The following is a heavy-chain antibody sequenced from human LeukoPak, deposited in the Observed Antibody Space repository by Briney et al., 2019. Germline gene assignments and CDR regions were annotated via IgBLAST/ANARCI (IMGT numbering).Heavy chain of an antibody. CDR1: GGTFSSYA. Sequence: ASVKVSCKASGGTFSSYAISWVRQAPGQGLEWMGWINPNSGGTNYAQKFQGRVTMTRDTSISTAYMELSRLRSDDTAVYYCARGGVVVAATIDYWGQGTLVTVSS. CDR3: ARGGVVVAATIDY. V-gene: IGHV1-2*02. CDR2: INPNSGGT. J-gene: IGHJ4*02. D-gene: IGHD2-15*01.